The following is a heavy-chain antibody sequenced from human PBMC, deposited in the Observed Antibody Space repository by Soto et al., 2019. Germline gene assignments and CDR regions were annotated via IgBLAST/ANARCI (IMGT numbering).Heavy chain of an antibody. CDR2: IDPSDSYT. Sequence: GESLKISCKGSGYSFTSYWISWVRQMPGKGLEWMGRIDPSDSYTNYSPSFQGHVTISADKSISTAYLQWSSLKASDTAMYYCARQTYYYDSSGYYYPLLHAFDIWGQGTMVTVSS. J-gene: IGHJ3*02. CDR3: ARQTYYYDSSGYYYPLLHAFDI. V-gene: IGHV5-10-1*01. CDR1: GYSFTSYW. D-gene: IGHD3-22*01.